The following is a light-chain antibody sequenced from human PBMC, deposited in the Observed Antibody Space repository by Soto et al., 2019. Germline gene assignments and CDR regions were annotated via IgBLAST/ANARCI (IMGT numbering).Light chain of an antibody. CDR3: SSYGGSNNLV. Sequence: QSALTQPPSASGSPGQSVTISCTGTSSDVGGYNSVSWYQQHPAKAPKLMIYDVSKRPSGVPDRFSGSKSGNTASLTVSGRQAEDEADYYCSSYGGSNNLVFGGGTKLTVL. V-gene: IGLV2-8*01. CDR2: DVS. CDR1: SSDVGGYNS. J-gene: IGLJ3*02.